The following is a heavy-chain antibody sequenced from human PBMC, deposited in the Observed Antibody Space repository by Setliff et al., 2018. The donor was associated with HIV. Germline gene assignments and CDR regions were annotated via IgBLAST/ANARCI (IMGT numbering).Heavy chain of an antibody. Sequence: ASVKVSCKASGYTFIDYFMHWVRQAPGQGLEWMGWISPNNGDTNISQRFRGSVTMTRDRSISTAYMELSSLRSEDTAVYYCARGRSLVRGSGSPENYYMDVWGTGTPVTV. CDR1: GYTFIDYF. V-gene: IGHV1-2*02. J-gene: IGHJ6*03. D-gene: IGHD3-10*01. CDR2: ISPNNGDT. CDR3: ARGRSLVRGSGSPENYYMDV.